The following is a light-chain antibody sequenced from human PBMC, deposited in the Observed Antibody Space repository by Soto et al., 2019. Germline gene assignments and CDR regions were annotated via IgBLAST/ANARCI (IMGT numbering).Light chain of an antibody. J-gene: IGKJ2*01. V-gene: IGKV3-20*01. CDR3: QQYGRSGYT. Sequence: EIVLTQSPGTLSLSPGERATLSCRASQSVSSNYLAWYQQKPGQAPRLLIYAASSRATGIPDRFSGSGSGTDFTLTFSRLEPEDFAVYYCQQYGRSGYTFGQGTKLEIK. CDR1: QSVSSNY. CDR2: AAS.